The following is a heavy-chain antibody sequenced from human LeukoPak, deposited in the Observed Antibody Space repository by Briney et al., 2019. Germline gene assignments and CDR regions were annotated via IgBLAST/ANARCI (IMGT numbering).Heavy chain of an antibody. Sequence: GGSLRLSRAASGFTFSSYAMHWVRQAPGKGLEWVAVISYDGSNKYYADSVKGRFTISRDNSKNTLYLQMNSLRAEDTAVYYCAKHGMIVVVPRFDYWGQGTLVTVSS. V-gene: IGHV3-30-3*02. J-gene: IGHJ4*02. CDR1: GFTFSSYA. D-gene: IGHD3-22*01. CDR3: AKHGMIVVVPRFDY. CDR2: ISYDGSNK.